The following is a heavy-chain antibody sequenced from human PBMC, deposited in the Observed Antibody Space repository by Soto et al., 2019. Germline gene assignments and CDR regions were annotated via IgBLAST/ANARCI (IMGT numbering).Heavy chain of an antibody. CDR2: IYYSRST. CDR3: ARVLYEPQQPGALGFDY. Sequence: PSETLPLTCTLSGGSISSYYVSWLRQPPGKGLESIRYIYYSRSTNYNPSLKSRVTISVDTSKNQFSLKLSSVTAPDTAVYFCARVLYEPQQPGALGFDYWGQGTLVTVSS. V-gene: IGHV4-59*01. D-gene: IGHD6-13*01. CDR1: GGSISSYY. J-gene: IGHJ4*02.